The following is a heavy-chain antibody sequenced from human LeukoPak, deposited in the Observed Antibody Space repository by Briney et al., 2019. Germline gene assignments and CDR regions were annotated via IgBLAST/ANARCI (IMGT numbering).Heavy chain of an antibody. V-gene: IGHV3-21*01. CDR3: AKSTHMDV. CDR1: KFTFKTYN. J-gene: IGHJ6*03. Sequence: GGSLRLSCAASKFTFKTYNMNWVRQAPGKGLEWVSSISSSSRYISYADSVKGRFTISRDNAKNSLYLQMNSLRVEDTAVYYCAKSTHMDVWGKGTTVTVSS. CDR2: ISSSSRYI.